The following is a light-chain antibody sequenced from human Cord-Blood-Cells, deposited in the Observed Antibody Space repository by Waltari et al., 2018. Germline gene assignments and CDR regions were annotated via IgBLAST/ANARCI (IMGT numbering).Light chain of an antibody. CDR2: EVS. CDR1: SSDVGGYNY. V-gene: IGLV2-8*01. J-gene: IGLJ2*01. CDR3: SSYAGSNKLVV. Sequence: QSALTQPPSASGSPGQSVTISCTGTSSDVGGYNYVSWYQQHPGKAPKLMIYEVSKRPSGVPDRVSGSKYGNTASLTVSGLQAEDEADYYCSSYAGSNKLVVFGGGTKLTVL.